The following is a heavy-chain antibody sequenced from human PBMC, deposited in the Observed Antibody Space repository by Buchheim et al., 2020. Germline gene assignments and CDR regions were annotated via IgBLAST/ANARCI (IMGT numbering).Heavy chain of an antibody. CDR1: GFTFISYA. CDR2: ISSSGSTI. Sequence: EVQLLESGGGLVQPGGSLRLSCAASGFTFISYAMSWVRQAPGKGLEWVSYISSSGSTIYYADSVKGRFTISRGNAKKSLYLQMNSLRAEDTAVYYCAGGSWSLYYGMDVWGQGTT. J-gene: IGHJ6*02. D-gene: IGHD1-26*01. CDR3: AGGSWSLYYGMDV. V-gene: IGHV3-48*04.